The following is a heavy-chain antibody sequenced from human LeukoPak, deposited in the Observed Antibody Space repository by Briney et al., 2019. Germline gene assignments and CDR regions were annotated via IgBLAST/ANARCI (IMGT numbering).Heavy chain of an antibody. V-gene: IGHV3-7*01. D-gene: IGHD2-8*01. CDR1: GFTFSSYW. J-gene: IGHJ5*02. Sequence: PGGSLRLSCAASGFTFSSYWMSWVRQAPGKGLEWVANIKEDGSEKYYVGSVKGRFIISRDNAKNSLYLQMNSLRAEDTSVYYCARKLMMYTMGWFDPWGQGTLVTVSS. CDR3: ARKLMMYTMGWFDP. CDR2: IKEDGSEK.